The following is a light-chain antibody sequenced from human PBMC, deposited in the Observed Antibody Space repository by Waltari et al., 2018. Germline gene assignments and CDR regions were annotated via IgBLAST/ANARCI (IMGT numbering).Light chain of an antibody. CDR1: PSVLYSSNNKQY. CDR3: QQYYTSPYT. J-gene: IGKJ2*01. V-gene: IGKV4-1*01. Sequence: DIVITPSTVSLVVSLGDTATIHRKSSPSVLYSSNNKQYLAWYQQKPGQPPKLLIYWASTRESGVPDRFSGSGSGTDFTLSISSLQAEDVAVYYCQQYYTSPYTFGQGTKLEIK. CDR2: WAS.